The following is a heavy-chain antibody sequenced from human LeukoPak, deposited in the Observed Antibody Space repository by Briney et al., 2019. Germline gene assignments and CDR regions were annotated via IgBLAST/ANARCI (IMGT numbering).Heavy chain of an antibody. Sequence: ASVKVSCKASGYTFTGYYMHWVRQAPGQGLEWMGWINPNSGGTNYAQKFQGRVTMTRDTSISTAYMELSRLRSDDTAVYYCARFGGFRLLLRNAFDIWGQGTMVTVSS. CDR1: GYTFTGYY. D-gene: IGHD3-22*01. J-gene: IGHJ3*02. V-gene: IGHV1-2*02. CDR3: ARFGGFRLLLRNAFDI. CDR2: INPNSGGT.